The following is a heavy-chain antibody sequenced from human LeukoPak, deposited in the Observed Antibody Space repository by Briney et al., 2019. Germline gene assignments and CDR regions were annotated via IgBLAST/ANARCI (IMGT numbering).Heavy chain of an antibody. CDR3: AKEGSLVSPGNYFDY. CDR2: LDESGSAT. V-gene: IGHV3-23*05. D-gene: IGHD2-2*01. CDR1: GFTFRSYA. J-gene: IGHJ4*02. Sequence: PGGSLRLSCAASGFTFRSYAMSWVRQAPGQGLEWVSSLDESGSATYYADSVKGRFTISRDNSKNTLYLQMDSLRAEDTAIYYCAKEGSLVSPGNYFDYWGQGTLVTVSS.